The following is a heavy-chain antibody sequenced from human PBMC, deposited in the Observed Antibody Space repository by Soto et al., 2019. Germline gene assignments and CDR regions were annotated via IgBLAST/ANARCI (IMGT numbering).Heavy chain of an antibody. V-gene: IGHV3-23*01. D-gene: IGHD3-10*01. CDR3: AKDGGDGLWGPPLLWFGELSRHYYYGMDV. Sequence: PGGSLRLSCAASGFTFSSYAMSWVRQAPGKGLEWVSAISGSGGSTYCADSVKGRFTISRDNSKNTLYLQMNSLRAEDTAVYYCAKDGGDGLWGPPLLWFGELSRHYYYGMDVWGQGTTVTVSS. CDR2: ISGSGGST. J-gene: IGHJ6*02. CDR1: GFTFSSYA.